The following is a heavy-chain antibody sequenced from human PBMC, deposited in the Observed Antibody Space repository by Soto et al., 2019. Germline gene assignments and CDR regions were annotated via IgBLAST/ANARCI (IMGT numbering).Heavy chain of an antibody. D-gene: IGHD1-1*01. J-gene: IGHJ5*02. Sequence: SEPLSITCTVSGASISGFYWSWIRKSAGKGLEWIGRIYATGTTDYNPSLKSRVMMSVDTSKKQFSLKLRSVTAADTAVYYCVRDGTKTLRDWFDPWGQGISVTVSS. V-gene: IGHV4-4*07. CDR3: VRDGTKTLRDWFDP. CDR2: IYATGTT. CDR1: GASISGFY.